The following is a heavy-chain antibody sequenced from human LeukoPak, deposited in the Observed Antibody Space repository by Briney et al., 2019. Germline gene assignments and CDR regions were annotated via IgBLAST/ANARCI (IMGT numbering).Heavy chain of an antibody. J-gene: IGHJ4*02. CDR1: GYTFTGYY. Sequence: ASVKVSCKASGYTFTGYYMHWVRQAPGQGLEWMGWINPNSGGTNYAQKFQGRVTMTRDTSISTTYMELSRLRSDDTAVYYCARGPAAGVGATPRPGDYWGQGTLVTVSS. CDR3: ARGPAAGVGATPRPGDY. CDR2: INPNSGGT. V-gene: IGHV1-2*02. D-gene: IGHD1-26*01.